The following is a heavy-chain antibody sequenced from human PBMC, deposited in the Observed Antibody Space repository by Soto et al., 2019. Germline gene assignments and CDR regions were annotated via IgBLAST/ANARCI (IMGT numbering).Heavy chain of an antibody. J-gene: IGHJ4*02. CDR2: ISGSSQTI. Sequence: PGGSLRLSCAASGFILNTYSMNWVRQAPGKGLEWVSYISGSSQTIFYADSVRGRFTISRDNANNSTHLQMVSLRDEDTAVYYCARTLSWRREPFDSWGQGTLVTVSS. D-gene: IGHD2-15*01. CDR3: ARTLSWRREPFDS. CDR1: GFILNTYS. V-gene: IGHV3-48*02.